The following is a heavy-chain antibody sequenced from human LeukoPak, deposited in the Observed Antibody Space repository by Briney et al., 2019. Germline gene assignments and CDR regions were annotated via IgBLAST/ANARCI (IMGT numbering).Heavy chain of an antibody. CDR1: GGSISSYY. J-gene: IGHJ3*02. Sequence: PSETLSLTCTVSGGSISSYYWSWIRQPPGKGLEWIGYIYYSGSTNYNPSLKSRVTISVDTSKNQFSLKLSSVTAADTAVYYCARGSSYGYGPQAFDIWGQGTMVTVFS. V-gene: IGHV4-59*01. CDR2: IYYSGST. D-gene: IGHD5-18*01. CDR3: ARGSSYGYGPQAFDI.